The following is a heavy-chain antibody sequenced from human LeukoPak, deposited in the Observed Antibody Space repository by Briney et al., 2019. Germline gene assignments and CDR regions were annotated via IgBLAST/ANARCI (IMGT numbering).Heavy chain of an antibody. CDR2: ISDTGRDV. CDR1: GFAFESFT. CDR3: AKGLFSAYDKYLDS. V-gene: IGHV3-21*04. J-gene: IGHJ4*02. Sequence: GSLRLSCAGSGFAFESFTMTWVRQAPGKGLEWVSLISDTGRDVNYADSMRGRFTISRDNTKNSLFLQMDSLRVEDTAIYYCAKGLFSAYDKYLDSWGQGTLVTVSS. D-gene: IGHD5-12*01.